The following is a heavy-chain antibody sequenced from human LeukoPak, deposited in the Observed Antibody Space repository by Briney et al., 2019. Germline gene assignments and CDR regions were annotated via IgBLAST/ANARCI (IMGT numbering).Heavy chain of an antibody. CDR1: GFTFSSYA. V-gene: IGHV3-30-3*01. CDR3: AKGMEWSSYYYYGMDV. D-gene: IGHD3-3*01. J-gene: IGHJ6*02. CDR2: ISYDGGNK. Sequence: GRSLRLSCAASGFTFSSYAMHWVRQAPGKGLEWVAVISYDGGNKYYADSVKGRFTIPRDNSKNTLYLQMNSLRAEDTAVYYCAKGMEWSSYYYYGMDVWGQGTTVTVSS.